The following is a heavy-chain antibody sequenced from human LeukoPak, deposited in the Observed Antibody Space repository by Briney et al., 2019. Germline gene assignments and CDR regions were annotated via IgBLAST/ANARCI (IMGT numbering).Heavy chain of an antibody. J-gene: IGHJ3*02. CDR2: IYYSGST. Sequence: KPSETLSLTCTVSGGSISSYYWSWIRQPPGKGLEWIGYIYYSGSTNYNPSLKSRVTISVDTSKNQFSLKLSSVTAADTAVYYCARDGRIRSRDAFDIWGQGTMVTVSS. CDR3: ARDGRIRSRDAFDI. V-gene: IGHV4-59*01. D-gene: IGHD1-26*01. CDR1: GGSISSYY.